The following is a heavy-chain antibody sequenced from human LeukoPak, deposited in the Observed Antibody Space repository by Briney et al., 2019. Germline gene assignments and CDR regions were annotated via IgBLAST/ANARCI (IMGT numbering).Heavy chain of an antibody. CDR2: IYYSGST. CDR3: AREGLRYFDLDV. V-gene: IGHV4-59*12. D-gene: IGHD3-9*01. Sequence: PSQTLSLTCTVSGGSISSYYWSWIRQPPGKGLEWIGYIYYSGSTNYNPSLKSRVTISVDTSKNQFSLKLSSVTAADTAVYYCAREGLRYFDLDVWGKGTTVTISS. J-gene: IGHJ6*04. CDR1: GGSISSYY.